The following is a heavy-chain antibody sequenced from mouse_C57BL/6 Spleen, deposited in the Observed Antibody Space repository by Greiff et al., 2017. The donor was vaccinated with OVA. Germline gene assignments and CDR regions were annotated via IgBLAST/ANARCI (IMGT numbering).Heavy chain of an antibody. CDR3: ARRMIPDGYYYAMDY. CDR1: GYTFTSYW. J-gene: IGHJ4*01. Sequence: QVQLQQPGAELVMPGASVKLSCKASGYTFTSYWMHWVKQRPGQGLEWIGEIDPSDSYTNYNQKFKGKSTLTVDKSSSTAYMQLSSLTSEDSAVYYCARRMIPDGYYYAMDYWGQGTSVTVSS. D-gene: IGHD2-3*01. V-gene: IGHV1-69*01. CDR2: IDPSDSYT.